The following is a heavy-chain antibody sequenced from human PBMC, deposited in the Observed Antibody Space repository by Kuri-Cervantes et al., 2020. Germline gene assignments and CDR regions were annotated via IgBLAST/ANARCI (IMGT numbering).Heavy chain of an antibody. D-gene: IGHD2-8*01. CDR1: GGSISNSSYY. Sequence: SETLSLTCTVSGGSISNSSYYWGWIRQPPGKGLEWIGSIYYSGSTYYNPSLKSRVTISVDTSKNQFSLKLSSVIAADTAAYYCARDLYYFDYWGQGTLVTVSS. CDR2: IYYSGST. J-gene: IGHJ4*02. V-gene: IGHV4-39*07. CDR3: ARDLYYFDY.